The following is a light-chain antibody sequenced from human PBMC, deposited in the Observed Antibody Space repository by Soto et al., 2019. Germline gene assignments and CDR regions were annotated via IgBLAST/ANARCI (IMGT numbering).Light chain of an antibody. CDR2: GAS. CDR3: QQYGSSPFT. Sequence: EIVMTQSPATLSVSPGERATLSCRASRSLSNNLAWYQQEPGQAPRLLIYGASSRATGIPDRFSGSGSGTDFTLTISRLEHEDFAVYYCQQYGSSPFTFGQGTRLEI. V-gene: IGKV3-20*01. J-gene: IGKJ5*01. CDR1: RSLSNN.